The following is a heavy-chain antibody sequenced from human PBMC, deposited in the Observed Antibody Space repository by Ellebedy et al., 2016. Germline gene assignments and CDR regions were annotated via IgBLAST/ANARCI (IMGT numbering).Heavy chain of an antibody. J-gene: IGHJ3*01. CDR3: AKWNAGWYGFDV. V-gene: IGHV4-59*02. D-gene: IGHD6-19*01. CDR1: GGSVSSDY. Sequence: GSLRLSCNVFGGSVSSDYWNWIRRPPGKGLEWIGYIYYSGSTYYNPSLKSRVTISVDTSKSQFSLRLTSVTAADTAVYYCAKWNAGWYGFDVWGQGTMVTVSS. CDR2: IYYSGST.